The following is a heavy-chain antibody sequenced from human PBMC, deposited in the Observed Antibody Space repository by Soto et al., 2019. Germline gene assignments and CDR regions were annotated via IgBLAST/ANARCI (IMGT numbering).Heavy chain of an antibody. Sequence: GGSLRLSCSASRFTFSSYGMHWVRQAPGKGLEWVAVISSDGSNKYYADSVKGRFTISRDNSKNTLYLQMNSLRAEDTAVYYCVGGYYFGDDWGQGTLVTVSS. D-gene: IGHD3-22*01. CDR1: RFTFSSYG. CDR3: VGGYYFGDD. V-gene: IGHV3-30*03. J-gene: IGHJ4*02. CDR2: ISSDGSNK.